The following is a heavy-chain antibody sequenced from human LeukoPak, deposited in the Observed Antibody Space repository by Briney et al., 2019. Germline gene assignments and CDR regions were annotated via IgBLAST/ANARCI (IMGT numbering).Heavy chain of an antibody. V-gene: IGHV4-39*07. CDR3: ARVRSGSYLNFDY. J-gene: IGHJ4*02. Sequence: SETLSPTCTVSGGSISSSSYYWGWIRQPPGKGLEWIGSIYYSGSTYYNPSLKSRVTISVDKSKNQFSLKLSSVTAADTAVYYCARVRSGSYLNFDYWGQGTLVTVSS. CDR1: GGSISSSSYY. CDR2: IYYSGST. D-gene: IGHD1-26*01.